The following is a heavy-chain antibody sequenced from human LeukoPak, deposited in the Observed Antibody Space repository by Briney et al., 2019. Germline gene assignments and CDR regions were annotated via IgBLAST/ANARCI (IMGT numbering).Heavy chain of an antibody. J-gene: IGHJ6*02. V-gene: IGHV1-8*01. CDR3: ARWSLGVGGSYYGMDV. CDR1: GYTFTSYD. D-gene: IGHD2-8*01. Sequence: GASVKVSCKASGYTFTSYDIHWVRQAAGQGLEWMGWMNPNSGNTGYAQRFQGRVTMTSNSSRSTAHMELSSLRSEDTAVYYCARWSLGVGGSYYGMDVWGQGTTVTVSS. CDR2: MNPNSGNT.